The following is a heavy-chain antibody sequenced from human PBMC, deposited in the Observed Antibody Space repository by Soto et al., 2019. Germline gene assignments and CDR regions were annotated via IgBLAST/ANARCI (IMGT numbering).Heavy chain of an antibody. J-gene: IGHJ6*02. Sequence: AASVKVSCKASGGTFSSYAISWVRQAPGQGLEWMGGIIPIFDTANYAQKFQGRVTITADKSTSTAYMELSSLRSEDTAVYYCALLGFVVVPAALKTYYYYVWTSGAKGPRSPSP. D-gene: IGHD2-2*01. CDR2: IIPIFDTA. V-gene: IGHV1-69*06. CDR3: ALLGFVVVPAALKTYYYYVWTS. CDR1: GGTFSSYA.